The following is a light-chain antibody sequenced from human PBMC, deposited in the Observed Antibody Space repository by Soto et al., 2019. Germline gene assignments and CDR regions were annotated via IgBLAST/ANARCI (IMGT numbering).Light chain of an antibody. CDR1: SSDVGNYKY. CDR3: CSYAGTYIPYV. V-gene: IGLV2-11*01. Sequence: QSALTQPRSVSGSPGQSVTISCTGTSSDVGNYKYVSWYRHHPGRAPQLMIFDVSKRPSGVPDRISGSKSGNTASLTISDLQAEDEADYYCCSYAGTYIPYVFGTGTKPTVL. CDR2: DVS. J-gene: IGLJ1*01.